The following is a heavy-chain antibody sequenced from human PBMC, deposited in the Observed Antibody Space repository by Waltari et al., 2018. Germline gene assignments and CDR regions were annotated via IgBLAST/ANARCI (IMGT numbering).Heavy chain of an antibody. J-gene: IGHJ4*02. V-gene: IGHV4-59*08. CDR1: GGSISRYY. D-gene: IGHD3-10*01. Sequence: QVQLQESGPGPVKPSETLSLTSTAPGGSISRYYWRVIRPPPGKAREGIGYTYYSGSTNQHPSPQSSVTLSVETAKNRFPLKLSSVTAADTAVYYCARHVYGRSTMVRGVIIPFFPPYFDYWGQGTLVTVSS. CDR3: ARHVYGRSTMVRGVIIPFFPPYFDY. CDR2: TYYSGST.